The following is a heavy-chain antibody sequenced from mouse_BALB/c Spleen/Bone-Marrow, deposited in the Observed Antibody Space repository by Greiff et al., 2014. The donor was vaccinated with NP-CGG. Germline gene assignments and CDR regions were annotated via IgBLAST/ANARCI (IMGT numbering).Heavy chain of an antibody. CDR3: ARYATATYWFAY. CDR2: INPGNGRT. J-gene: IGHJ3*01. Sequence: QVQLQQSGAELVKPGASVKLSCKASGYTFTSHWMHWVKQRPGQGLEWIGEINPGNGRTNYNEKFKSKATLTVDKSSSTAYMQLSSLTSEDSAVYYCARYATATYWFAYWGQGTLVTVSA. V-gene: IGHV1S81*02. D-gene: IGHD1-2*01. CDR1: GYTFTSHW.